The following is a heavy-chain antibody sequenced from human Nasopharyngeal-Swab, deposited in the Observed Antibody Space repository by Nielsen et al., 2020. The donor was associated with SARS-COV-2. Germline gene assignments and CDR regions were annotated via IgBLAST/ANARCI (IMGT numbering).Heavy chain of an antibody. CDR3: TRDQWDIMGATHDAFDI. D-gene: IGHD1-26*01. CDR2: IYYSGST. V-gene: IGHV4-31*02. CDR1: GGSISSGGYY. J-gene: IGHJ3*02. Sequence: SCTVSGGSISSGGYYWSWIRQHPGKGLEWIGYIYYSGSTYYNPSLKSRVTISVDTSKNQFSLKVSSVTAADTAVYYCTRDQWDIMGATHDAFDIWGQGTMVTVSS.